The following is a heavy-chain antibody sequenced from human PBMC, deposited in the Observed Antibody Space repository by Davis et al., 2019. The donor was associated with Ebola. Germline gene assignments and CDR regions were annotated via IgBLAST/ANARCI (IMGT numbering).Heavy chain of an antibody. J-gene: IGHJ4*02. D-gene: IGHD5-18*01. V-gene: IGHV3-23*01. CDR2: ISGSGGST. CDR3: ARRRGYSYGSYYFDY. Sequence: GESLKISCVASGFTFSSYAMSWVRQAPGKGLEWVSAISGSGGSTYYADSVKGRFTISRDNSKNTLYLQMNSLRAEDTAVYYCARRRGYSYGSYYFDYWGQGTLVTVSS. CDR1: GFTFSSYA.